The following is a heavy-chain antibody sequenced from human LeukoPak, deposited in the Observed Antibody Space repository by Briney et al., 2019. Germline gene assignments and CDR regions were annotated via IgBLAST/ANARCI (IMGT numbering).Heavy chain of an antibody. D-gene: IGHD3-9*01. CDR3: AKRSDDISTGLKHYGMDV. Sequence: GGSLRLSCAASGFTFSSYGMHWVRRAPGKGLEGVAVISYDGSNQYYADSVKGRFTISRDNPKNTLYLQMNSLRAEDTAVYYCAKRSDDISTGLKHYGMDVWGQGTTVTVSS. V-gene: IGHV3-30*18. CDR2: ISYDGSNQ. J-gene: IGHJ6*02. CDR1: GFTFSSYG.